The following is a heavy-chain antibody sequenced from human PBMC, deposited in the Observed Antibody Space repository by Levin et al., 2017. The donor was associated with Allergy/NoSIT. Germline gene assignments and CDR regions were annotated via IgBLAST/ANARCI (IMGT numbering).Heavy chain of an antibody. CDR2: IYSSGSA. CDR1: GGSIGSGSYY. D-gene: IGHD3-10*01. J-gene: IGHJ4*02. Sequence: SETLSLTCKVSGGSIGSGSYYWSWIRQPAAKGLEWIGRIYSSGSANYNPSLKSRVTISVDTSKNQFSPKLSSVTAADTAVYYCARAEVGSEHWVQGTLVTVSS. CDR3: ARAEVGSEH. V-gene: IGHV4-61*02.